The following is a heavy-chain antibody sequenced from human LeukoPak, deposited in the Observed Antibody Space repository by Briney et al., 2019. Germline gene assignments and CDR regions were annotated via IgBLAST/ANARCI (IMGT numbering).Heavy chain of an antibody. J-gene: IGHJ6*02. V-gene: IGHV4-4*07. D-gene: IGHD6-6*01. CDR1: GGSISSYY. CDR3: ARVGSSPYYYAMDV. CDR2: IYTSGST. Sequence: PSETLSLTCTVSGGSISSYYWSWLRQPAGKGLEWIGRIYTSGSTNNNPSLKSRVTMSVDTSKNQFSLKLNSVTAADTAVYYCARVGSSPYYYAMDVWGQGTTVTVSS.